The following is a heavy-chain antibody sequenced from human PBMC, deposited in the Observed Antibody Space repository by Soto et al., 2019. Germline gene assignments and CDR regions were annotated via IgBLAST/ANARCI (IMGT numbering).Heavy chain of an antibody. J-gene: IGHJ6*02. CDR1: GGSISSSSYY. CDR2: IYYSGST. D-gene: IGHD1-1*01. CDR3: ARRPTGTGYYYYGMDV. V-gene: IGHV4-39*07. Sequence: PSETLSLTCTVSGGSISSSSYYWGWIRQPPGKGLEWIGSIYYSGSTYYNPSLKSRVTISVDTSKNQSSLKLTSVTAADTAVYFCARRPTGTGYYYYGMDVWGQGTTVTVSS.